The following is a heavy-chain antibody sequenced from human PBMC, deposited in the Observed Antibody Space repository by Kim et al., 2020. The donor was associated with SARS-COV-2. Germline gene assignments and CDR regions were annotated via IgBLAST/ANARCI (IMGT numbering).Heavy chain of an antibody. Sequence: GGSLRLSCAASGFTFSHYAMHWVRQAPGKGLEWVAVITYDGSDSYYVDSVRGRLTISRDNSENTLYLQMNRLRGEDTAVYYCARGYYNLNYYRGLDVWGQGTTVTVPS. CDR2: ITYDGSDS. CDR1: GFTFSHYA. D-gene: IGHD3-9*01. V-gene: IGHV3-30*04. CDR3: ARGYYNLNYYRGLDV. J-gene: IGHJ6*02.